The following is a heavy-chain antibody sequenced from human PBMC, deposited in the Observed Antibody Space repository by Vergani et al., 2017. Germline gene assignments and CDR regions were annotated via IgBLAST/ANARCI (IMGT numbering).Heavy chain of an antibody. D-gene: IGHD3-22*01. J-gene: IGHJ3*02. CDR1: GFTFSSYS. CDR3: AREPRRYYYDSSGSTEI. CDR2: ISSSSSYI. V-gene: IGHV3-21*01. Sequence: EVQLVESGGGLVKPGGSLRLSCAASGFTFSSYSMNWVRQAPGKGLEWVSSISSSSSYIYYADSVKGRFTISRDNAKNSLYLQMNSLRAEDTAVYYCAREPRRYYYDSSGSTEIWGQGTMVTVSS.